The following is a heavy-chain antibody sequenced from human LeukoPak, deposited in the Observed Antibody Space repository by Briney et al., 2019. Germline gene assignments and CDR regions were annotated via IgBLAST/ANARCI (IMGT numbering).Heavy chain of an antibody. CDR2: INWNGGST. V-gene: IGHV3-20*04. D-gene: IGHD6-13*01. Sequence: GGSLRLSCAASGFTFDDYGMSWVRQAPGKGLEWVSGINWNGGSTGYADSVKGRFTISRDNAKNSLYLQMNSLRAEDTALYYCARGDVAAADSNYFDYWGQGILVTVSS. CDR3: ARGDVAAADSNYFDY. J-gene: IGHJ4*02. CDR1: GFTFDDYG.